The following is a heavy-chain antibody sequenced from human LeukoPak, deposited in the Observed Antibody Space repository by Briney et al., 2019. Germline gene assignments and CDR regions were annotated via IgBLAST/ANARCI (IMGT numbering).Heavy chain of an antibody. D-gene: IGHD1-26*01. Sequence: GSLRLSCAASGFTLSSYWMHWVRQAPGKGLVWVSRVNSDSDGSSTTYADSVKGRFTISRDNAKNTLYLQMNSLRAEDTAVYYCARGGPSGNYFDFWGQGTLVTVSS. J-gene: IGHJ4*02. V-gene: IGHV3-74*01. CDR1: GFTLSSYW. CDR2: VNSDSDGSST. CDR3: ARGGPSGNYFDF.